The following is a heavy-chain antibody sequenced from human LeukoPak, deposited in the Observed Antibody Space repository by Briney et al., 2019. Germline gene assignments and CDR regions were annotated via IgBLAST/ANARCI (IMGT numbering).Heavy chain of an antibody. V-gene: IGHV3-48*01. D-gene: IGHD3-3*01. CDR3: ARAPRGIFGVVINYYYMDV. J-gene: IGHJ6*03. CDR1: GFTFSSYS. CDR2: ISSSSSTI. Sequence: PGGSLRLSCAASGFTFSSYSMNWVRQAPGKGLEWVSYISSSSSTIYYADSVKGRFTISRDNAKNSLYLQMNSLRAEDTAVYYCARAPRGIFGVVINYYYMDVWGKGTTVTVSS.